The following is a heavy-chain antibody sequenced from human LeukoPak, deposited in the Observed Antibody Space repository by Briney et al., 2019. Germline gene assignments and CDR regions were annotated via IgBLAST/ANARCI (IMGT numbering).Heavy chain of an antibody. J-gene: IGHJ5*02. CDR3: AREGEKKRHVNYYDSSGYLAPPNWFDP. D-gene: IGHD3-22*01. CDR2: TYYRSTWYN. Sequence: QSQTLSLTCAISGDSVSSNSVTWNWIRQSPSRGLEWLGRTYYRSTWYNDYAVSVRGRITVNPDTSKNQFSLHLNSVTPEDTAVYYCAREGEKKRHVNYYDSSGYLAPPNWFDPWGQGTLVTVSS. CDR1: GDSVSSNSVT. V-gene: IGHV6-1*01.